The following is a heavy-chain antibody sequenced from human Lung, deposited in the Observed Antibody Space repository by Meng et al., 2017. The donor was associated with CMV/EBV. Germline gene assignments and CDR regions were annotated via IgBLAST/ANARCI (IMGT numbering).Heavy chain of an antibody. CDR2: INGGNGNT. J-gene: IGHJ4*02. CDR3: AREPSGYNYGPDY. CDR1: GYTFSEFG. V-gene: IGHV1-18*01. Sequence: CKASGYTFSEFGITWVRQAPGQGLEWMGWINGGNGNTNYAQKFQGRVTLTTDTATRTAYMELRSLRSDDTAVYFCAREPSGYNYGPDYWGQGTLVTVSS. D-gene: IGHD5-18*01.